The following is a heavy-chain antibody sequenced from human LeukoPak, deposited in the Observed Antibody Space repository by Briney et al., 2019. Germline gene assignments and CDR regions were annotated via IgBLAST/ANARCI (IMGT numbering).Heavy chain of an antibody. V-gene: IGHV1-18*01. CDR1: GYTFTSYG. D-gene: IGHD2-2*01. CDR2: ISAYNGNT. Sequence: ASVKVSSKASGYTFTSYGISWVRQAPGQGLEWMGWISAYNGNTNYAQKLQGRVTMTTDTSTSTAYMELRSLRSDDTAVYYCARVPEDIVVVPAALPDYWGQRTLVTVSS. J-gene: IGHJ4*02. CDR3: ARVPEDIVVVPAALPDY.